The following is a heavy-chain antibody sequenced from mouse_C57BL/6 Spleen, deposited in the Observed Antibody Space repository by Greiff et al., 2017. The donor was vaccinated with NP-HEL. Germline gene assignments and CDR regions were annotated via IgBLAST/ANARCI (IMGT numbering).Heavy chain of an antibody. CDR1: GYSFTDYN. D-gene: IGHD1-1*01. CDR3: ATLGYYGSLGFAY. Sequence: VQLKQSGPELVKPGASVKISCKASGYSFTDYNMNWVKQSNGKSLEWIGVINPNYGTTSYNQKFKGKATLTVDQSSSTAYMQLNSLTSEDSAVYYCATLGYYGSLGFAYWGQGTLVTVSA. V-gene: IGHV1-39*01. CDR2: INPNYGTT. J-gene: IGHJ3*01.